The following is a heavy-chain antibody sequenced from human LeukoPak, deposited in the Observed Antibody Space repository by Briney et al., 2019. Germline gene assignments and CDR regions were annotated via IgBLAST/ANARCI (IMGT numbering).Heavy chain of an antibody. CDR2: ISGSHGST. Sequence: PGGALTLSCAASGFTFSSYAMSWVRQAPRKGLDRASAISGSHGSTYYADSVNGRFTTSTDNSKNTLYLQMNRLRAEDTAVYYCAKPLAMNSAFDIWGQGKMVTVSS. CDR3: AKPLAMNSAFDI. J-gene: IGHJ3*02. CDR1: GFTFSSYA. V-gene: IGHV3-23*01. D-gene: IGHD5-18*01.